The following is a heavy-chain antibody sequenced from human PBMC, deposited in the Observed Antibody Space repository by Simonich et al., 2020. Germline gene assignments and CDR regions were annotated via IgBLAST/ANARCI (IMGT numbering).Heavy chain of an antibody. D-gene: IGHD5-18*01. V-gene: IGHV3-21*01. CDR3: ARDVDTAMVFDY. J-gene: IGHJ4*02. CDR1: GFTFSSYS. Sequence: EVQLVESGGGLVKPGGSLRLSCAASGFTFSSYSMNWVRQAPGKGLGWVSSISSGSSYRYYADSVKGRFTISRDNAKNSLYLQMNSLRAEDTAVYYCARDVDTAMVFDYWGQGTLVTVSS. CDR2: ISSGSSYR.